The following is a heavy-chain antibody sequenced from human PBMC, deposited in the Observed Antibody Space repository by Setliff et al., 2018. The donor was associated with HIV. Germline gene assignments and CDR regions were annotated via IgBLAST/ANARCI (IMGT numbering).Heavy chain of an antibody. Sequence: PGGSLRLSCSASGFPFSSYPFHWVRQAPGKGLEWVALISFDGSDKYYTDAVKGRFTVSRDNSRNTLFLQMRSLRPDDTAVYYCARDAGPTYYFGSGSCHFDSWGQGTLVTVSS. J-gene: IGHJ4*02. CDR3: ARDAGPTYYFGSGSCHFDS. CDR1: GFPFSSYP. CDR2: ISFDGSDK. D-gene: IGHD3-10*01. V-gene: IGHV3-30*10.